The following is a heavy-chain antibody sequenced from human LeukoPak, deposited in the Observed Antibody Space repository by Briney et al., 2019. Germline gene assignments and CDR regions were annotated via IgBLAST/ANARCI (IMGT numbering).Heavy chain of an antibody. V-gene: IGHV3-53*01. J-gene: IGHJ4*02. CDR1: GFSVITTY. CDR3: VRDKGLGRTERFDS. CDR2: IFGESMT. Sequence: QPGGSLRLSCGVSGFSVITTYMTWVRQAPGKGLEWVSLIFGESMTAYADSVKGRFTISRDNSKNTVYLQMNRLRAEDTAMYFCVRDKGLGRTERFDSWGQGTLVTVS. D-gene: IGHD3/OR15-3a*01.